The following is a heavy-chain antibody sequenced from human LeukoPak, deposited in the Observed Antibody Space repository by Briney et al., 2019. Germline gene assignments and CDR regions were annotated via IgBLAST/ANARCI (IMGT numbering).Heavy chain of an antibody. CDR1: GYTFTDYY. CDR3: ARYYYDTSSVFDV. Sequence: ASVKVSCKASGYTFTDYYMHWVRQAPGQGLEWMGWINPNSGGTNYAQKFQGRVTMTRDTSISTAYTELSRLRSDDTAVYYCARYYYDTSSVFDVWGQGTRVTVSP. CDR2: INPNSGGT. J-gene: IGHJ3*01. D-gene: IGHD3-22*01. V-gene: IGHV1-2*02.